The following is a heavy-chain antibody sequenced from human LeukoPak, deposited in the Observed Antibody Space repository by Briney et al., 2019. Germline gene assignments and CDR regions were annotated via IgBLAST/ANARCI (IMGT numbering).Heavy chain of an antibody. V-gene: IGHV3-7*01. CDR1: GFTFTTYW. D-gene: IGHD3-10*02. J-gene: IGHJ6*04. CDR2: IKQDGTEK. CDR3: AELGITMIGGA. Sequence: GGSLRLSCAASGFTFTTYWMSWVRQAPGKGLEWVANIKQDGTEKYYVDSVKGRFTISRDNAKNSLYLQMNSLRAEDTAVYYCAELGITMIGGAWGKGTTVTISS.